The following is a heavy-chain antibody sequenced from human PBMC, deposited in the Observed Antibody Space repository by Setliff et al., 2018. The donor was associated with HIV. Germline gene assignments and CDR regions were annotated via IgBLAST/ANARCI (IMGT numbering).Heavy chain of an antibody. CDR3: AKHLSPGSGWYSKARGMDV. Sequence: GESLKLSCKDSGYTFSNYCIAWVRQMPGKGLEWMGIIYPGNSDTTYSPSFQGQVTISADKSISTAYLQWSSLKASDTAMYYCAKHLSPGSGWYSKARGMDVWGQGTTVTVSS. CDR2: IYPGNSDT. D-gene: IGHD6-19*01. CDR1: GYTFSNYC. V-gene: IGHV5-51*01. J-gene: IGHJ6*02.